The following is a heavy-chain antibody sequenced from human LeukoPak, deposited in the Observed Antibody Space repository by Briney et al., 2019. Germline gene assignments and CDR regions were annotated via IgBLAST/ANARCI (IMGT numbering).Heavy chain of an antibody. V-gene: IGHV3-21*04. D-gene: IGHD1-1*01. J-gene: IGHJ4*02. Sequence: GGSLRLSCAASGFTFSSYSMNWVRQAPGKGLEWVSSISSSSSYIYYADSVKGRFTISRDNAKNSLYLQMNNLRAEDTALYYCAKGQERESRLDSWGQGTLVTVSS. CDR3: AKGQERESRLDS. CDR1: GFTFSSYS. CDR2: ISSSSSYI.